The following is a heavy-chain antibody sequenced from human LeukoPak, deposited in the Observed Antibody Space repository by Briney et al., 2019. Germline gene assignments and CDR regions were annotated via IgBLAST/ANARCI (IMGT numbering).Heavy chain of an antibody. CDR3: ARVQNGYNFHFDY. V-gene: IGHV1-18*04. J-gene: IGHJ4*02. D-gene: IGHD5-24*01. CDR2: ISAYNGNT. Sequence: GASVKVSCKASGYTFTSYFMHWVRQAPGQGLEWMGWISAYNGNTNYAQKLQGRVTMTTDTSTSTAYMELRSLRSDDTAVYYCARVQNGYNFHFDYWGQGTLVTVSS. CDR1: GYTFTSYF.